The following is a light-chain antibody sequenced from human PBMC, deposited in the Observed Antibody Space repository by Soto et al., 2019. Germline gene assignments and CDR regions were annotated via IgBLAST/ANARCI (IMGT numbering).Light chain of an antibody. CDR1: QSVGRN. V-gene: IGKV3-15*01. CDR3: QQYNNWPTWS. CDR2: GAS. J-gene: IGKJ1*01. Sequence: EIVMTQSPAILSVSPGERATLSCRASQSVGRNIAWYQQKPGQAPRLLIHGASTRATGIPARVSGSGSGTELTLTISSLQSEDFAVYYCQQYNNWPTWSFGQGTKVEVK.